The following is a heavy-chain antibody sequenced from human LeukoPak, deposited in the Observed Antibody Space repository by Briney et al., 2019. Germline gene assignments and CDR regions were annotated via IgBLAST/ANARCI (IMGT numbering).Heavy chain of an antibody. CDR1: GFTFSSYS. V-gene: IGHV3-21*01. Sequence: PGGSLRLSCAASGFTFSSYSMNWVRQAPGKGLEWVSSISSSSSYIYYADSVKGRFTISRDNAKNSLYLRMNSLRAEDTAVYYCARVEALAVAGTAGFDYWGQGTLVTVSS. CDR3: ARVEALAVAGTAGFDY. D-gene: IGHD6-19*01. J-gene: IGHJ4*02. CDR2: ISSSSSYI.